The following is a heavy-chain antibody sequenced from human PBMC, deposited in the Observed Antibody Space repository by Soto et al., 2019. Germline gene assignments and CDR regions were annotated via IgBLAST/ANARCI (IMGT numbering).Heavy chain of an antibody. CDR2: ILYTGTT. J-gene: IGHJ5*02. CDR3: ARHAGWFGEFDP. Sequence: QLQLQESGPGLVKPSETLSLTCIVSGGSISSSNYYWGWIRQPPGKGLEWIGSILYTGTTYYKPSLKSRVTIFLDKSNNQFSLKRSSVTAADTAMYHCARHAGWFGEFDPWGKGTLVTVSS. CDR1: GGSISSSNYY. V-gene: IGHV4-39*01. D-gene: IGHD3-10*01.